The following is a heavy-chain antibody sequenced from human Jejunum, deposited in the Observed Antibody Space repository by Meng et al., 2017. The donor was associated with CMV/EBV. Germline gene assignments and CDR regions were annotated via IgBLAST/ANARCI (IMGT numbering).Heavy chain of an antibody. CDR2: IYGGGTT. CDR3: TRGGED. CDR1: GFTVSSNY. Sequence: VELMEFGGGWFQPGGSLVLFCAASGFTVSSNYRSWVRQAPGKGLEWVAVIYGGGTTYYADSVKGRFTISRDNSKNTVYLQMNSLRAEDTAVYYCTRGGEDWGQGTLVTVSS. V-gene: IGHV3-53*01. J-gene: IGHJ4*02.